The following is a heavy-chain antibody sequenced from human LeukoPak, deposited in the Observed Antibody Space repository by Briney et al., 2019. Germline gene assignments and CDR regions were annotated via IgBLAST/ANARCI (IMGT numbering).Heavy chain of an antibody. CDR2: IYYSGST. Sequence: SETLSLTCTVSGGSISSYYWSWIRQPPGKGLEWIGYIYYSGSTNYNPSLKSRVTISVDTSKNQFSLKLSSVTAADTAVYYCARLDDSYDAFGIWGQGTMVTVSS. CDR1: GGSISSYY. J-gene: IGHJ3*02. V-gene: IGHV4-59*01. CDR3: ARLDDSYDAFGI. D-gene: IGHD2-21*02.